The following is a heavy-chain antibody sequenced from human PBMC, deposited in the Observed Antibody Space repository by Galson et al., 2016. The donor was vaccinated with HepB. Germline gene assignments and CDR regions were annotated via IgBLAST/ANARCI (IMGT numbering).Heavy chain of an antibody. Sequence: LRLSCAASGFTFSSSWMTWVRQAPGQGPEWVGNIKHDGTEKHYVDSVKGRFTISRDNGKNSLYLQMNSLRAEDTAVYYCARDSGGTIFGVAIWYYGMDVWGKGTTVTVSS. CDR3: ARDSGGTIFGVAIWYYGMDV. J-gene: IGHJ6*04. V-gene: IGHV3-7*01. CDR2: IKHDGTEK. D-gene: IGHD3-3*01. CDR1: GFTFSSSW.